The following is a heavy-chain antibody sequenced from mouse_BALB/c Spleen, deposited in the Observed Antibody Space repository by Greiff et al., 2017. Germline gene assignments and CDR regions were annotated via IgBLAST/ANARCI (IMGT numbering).Heavy chain of an antibody. V-gene: IGHV14-3*02. J-gene: IGHJ4*01. Sequence: EVQLQQSGAELVKPGASVKLSCTASGFNIKDTYMHWVKQRPEQGLEWIGRIDPANGNTKYDPKFQGKATITADTSSNTAYLQLSSLTSEDTAVYYCARSTYDSPYYYAMDYWGQGTSVTVSS. CDR1: GFNIKDTY. CDR2: IDPANGNT. D-gene: IGHD2-3*01. CDR3: ARSTYDSPYYYAMDY.